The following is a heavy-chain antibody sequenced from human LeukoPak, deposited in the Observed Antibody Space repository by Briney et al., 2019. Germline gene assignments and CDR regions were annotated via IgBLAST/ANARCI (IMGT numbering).Heavy chain of an antibody. CDR3: AREGGFYRPLDY. D-gene: IGHD2/OR15-2a*01. J-gene: IGHJ4*02. V-gene: IGHV4-4*02. Sequence: SETLSLTCDVSGGSISTTNWWTWVRQPPGGGLEWVGEVHLNGRTHYSPSLESRVTMSVDMSENHVSLQLTSVTAADTAVYYCAREGGFYRPLDYSGPGTLVIVSA. CDR1: GGSISTTNW. CDR2: VHLNGRT.